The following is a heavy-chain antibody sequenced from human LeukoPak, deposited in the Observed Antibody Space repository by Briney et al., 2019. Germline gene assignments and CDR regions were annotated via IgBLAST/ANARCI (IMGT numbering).Heavy chain of an antibody. CDR1: GFTLSSYS. J-gene: IGHJ4*02. V-gene: IGHV3-21*01. Sequence: PGGSLRLSCAASGFTLSSYSMNWVRQAPGKGLEWVSSISSSSSYIYYADSVKGRFTISRDNAKNSLYLQMNSLRAEDTAVYYCARDDFGVALYSDYWGQGTLVTVSS. D-gene: IGHD3-3*01. CDR3: ARDDFGVALYSDY. CDR2: ISSSSSYI.